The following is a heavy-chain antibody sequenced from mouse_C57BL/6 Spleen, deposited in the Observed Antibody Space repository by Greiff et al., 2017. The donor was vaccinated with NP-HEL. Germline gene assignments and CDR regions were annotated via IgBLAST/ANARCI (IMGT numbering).Heavy chain of an antibody. V-gene: IGHV3-6*01. CDR3: ARAHYGLDY. J-gene: IGHJ2*01. CDR2: ISYDGSN. CDR1: GYSITSGYY. D-gene: IGHD1-1*01. Sequence: EVKLQESGPGLVKPSQSLSLTCSVTGYSITSGYYWNWIRQFPGNKLEWMGYISYDGSNNYNPSLKNRISITRDTSKNQFFLQLNSVTTEDTATYYCARAHYGLDYWGQGTTLTVSS.